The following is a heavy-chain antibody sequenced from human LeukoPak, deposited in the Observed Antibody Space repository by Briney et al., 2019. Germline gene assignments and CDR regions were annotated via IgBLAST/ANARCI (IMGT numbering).Heavy chain of an antibody. CDR3: ARGGHYYDSSGYYHY. CDR2: VSAYNVNT. J-gene: IGHJ4*02. Sequence: ASVRVSCKASGYSFTSYGITWVRQAPGQGLEWMGWVSAYNVNTDYAQKFQGRVTMTTDTSTSTAYMELRSLRSDDTAVYYCARGGHYYDSSGYYHYWGQRTLVTVSS. V-gene: IGHV1-18*01. CDR1: GYSFTSYG. D-gene: IGHD3-22*01.